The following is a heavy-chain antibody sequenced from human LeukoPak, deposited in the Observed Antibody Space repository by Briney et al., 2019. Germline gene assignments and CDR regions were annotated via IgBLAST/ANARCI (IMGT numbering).Heavy chain of an antibody. J-gene: IGHJ4*02. Sequence: ASVKVSCKASGYTFTGYYMHWVRQAPGQGLEWMAWINPNSGDTNYAQKFQGRVTMTRDTSISTAYMELSRLTSDDTAVYYCARAPLGLPFDYWGQGSLVTVSS. CDR2: INPNSGDT. CDR1: GYTFTGYY. V-gene: IGHV1-2*02. CDR3: ARAPLGLPFDY.